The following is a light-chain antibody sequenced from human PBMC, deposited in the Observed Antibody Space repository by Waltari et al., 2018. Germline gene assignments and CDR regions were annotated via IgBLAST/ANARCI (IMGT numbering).Light chain of an antibody. CDR3: CSYAGSSMV. CDR2: EVS. J-gene: IGLJ2*01. V-gene: IGLV2-23*02. CDR1: SSDVGSYNL. Sequence: QSALTQPASVSGSPGQSITISCTGTSSDVGSYNLVSWYQQHPGKAPKLMIYEVSKRPSGVSNRFSGSTSGNTASLTISGLQAEDEADYYCCSYAGSSMVFGGGTKLTVL.